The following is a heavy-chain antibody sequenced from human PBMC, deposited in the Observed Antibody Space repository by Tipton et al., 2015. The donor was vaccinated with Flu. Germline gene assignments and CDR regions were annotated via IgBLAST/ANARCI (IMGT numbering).Heavy chain of an antibody. D-gene: IGHD3-10*01. Sequence: TLSLTCAVYGGSFSGYYWSWIRQPPGKGLEWIGEINHSGSTNYNPSLKSRVTISVDTSKNQFSLKLSSVTAADTAVYYCARWVVTMVRGVLYSPFDYWGQGTLVTVSS. CDR3: ARWVVTMVRGVLYSPFDY. CDR1: GGSFSGYY. V-gene: IGHV4-34*01. CDR2: INHSGST. J-gene: IGHJ4*02.